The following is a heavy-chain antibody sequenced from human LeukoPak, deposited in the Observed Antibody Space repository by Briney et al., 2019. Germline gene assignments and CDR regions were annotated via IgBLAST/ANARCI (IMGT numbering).Heavy chain of an antibody. CDR2: ISSSSSYI. Sequence: GGSLRLSCAASGFTFSSYSMNWVRQAPGKGLEWVSSISSSSSYIYYADSVKGRFTISRDNAKNSLYLQMNSLRAEDTAVYYCARTIAAAGTTAFDIWGQGTMVTGSS. V-gene: IGHV3-21*01. CDR1: GFTFSSYS. CDR3: ARTIAAAGTTAFDI. J-gene: IGHJ3*02. D-gene: IGHD6-13*01.